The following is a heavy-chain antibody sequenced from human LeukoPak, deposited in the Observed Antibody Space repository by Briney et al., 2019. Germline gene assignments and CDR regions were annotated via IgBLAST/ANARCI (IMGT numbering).Heavy chain of an antibody. CDR3: ARESYYYDSSGYRTGDFQH. Sequence: SETLSLTCTVSGGSISSYYWSWIRQPPGKGLEWIGYIYYSGSTNYNPSLKSRVTISVDTSKNQFSLKLSSVTAADTAVYYCARESYYYDSSGYRTGDFQHWGQGTLVTVSS. CDR1: GGSISSYY. J-gene: IGHJ1*01. D-gene: IGHD3-22*01. CDR2: IYYSGST. V-gene: IGHV4-59*01.